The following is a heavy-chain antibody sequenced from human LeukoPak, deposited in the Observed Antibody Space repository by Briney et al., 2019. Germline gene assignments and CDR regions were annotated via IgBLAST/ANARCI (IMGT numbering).Heavy chain of an antibody. CDR2: IYYSGST. CDR1: GGSISSYY. V-gene: IGHV4-59*12. J-gene: IGHJ6*03. Sequence: PSETLSLTCTVSGGSISSYYWSWIRQPPGKGLEWIGYIYYSGSTNYNPSLKSRVTISVDTSKNQFSLKLSSVTAADTAVYYCARDGGVLYYYFYYYMDVWGKGTTVTVSS. D-gene: IGHD2-8*02. CDR3: ARDGGVLYYYFYYYMDV.